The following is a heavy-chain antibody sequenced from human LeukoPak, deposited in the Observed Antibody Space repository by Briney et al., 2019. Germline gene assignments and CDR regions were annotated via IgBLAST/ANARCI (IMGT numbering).Heavy chain of an antibody. D-gene: IGHD1-26*01. CDR1: GYTFTGYY. CDR2: INPESGGT. V-gene: IGHV1-2*02. J-gene: IGHJ4*02. CDR3: ARLPVIVGAWSPIDY. Sequence: VASVKVSCKASGYTFTGYYMHWVRQAPGQGLERMGWINPESGGTNYAQQFQGRVTMTRDTSISTAYMELTSLRSDDTAVYYCARLPVIVGAWSPIDYWGQGTRVTVSS.